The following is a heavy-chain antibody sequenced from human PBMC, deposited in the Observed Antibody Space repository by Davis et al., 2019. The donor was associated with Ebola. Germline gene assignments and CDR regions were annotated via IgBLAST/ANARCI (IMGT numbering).Heavy chain of an antibody. J-gene: IGHJ4*02. D-gene: IGHD2-2*01. CDR2: INPNSGGT. Sequence: ASVKVSCKASGYTFTGYYMHWVRQAPGQGLEWMGWINPNSGGTNYAQKFQERVTITRDMSTSTAYMELSSLRSEDTAVYYCAAVAVVPAALDYWGQGTLVTVSS. V-gene: IGHV1-2*02. CDR1: GYTFTGYY. CDR3: AAVAVVPAALDY.